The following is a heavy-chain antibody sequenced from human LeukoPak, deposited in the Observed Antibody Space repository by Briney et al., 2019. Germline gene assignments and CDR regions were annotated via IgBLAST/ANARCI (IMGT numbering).Heavy chain of an antibody. J-gene: IGHJ4*02. CDR2: ISGSGGST. V-gene: IGHV3-23*01. Sequence: GGSLRLSCAASGFTFSSYAMSWVRQAPGKGLEWVSAISGSGGSTYYADSVKGRFTISRDNSKNTLYLQMNSLRAEDTAVYYCAKVHCDFWSGYLDYWGQGTLVTVSS. CDR1: GFTFSSYA. CDR3: AKVHCDFWSGYLDY. D-gene: IGHD3-3*01.